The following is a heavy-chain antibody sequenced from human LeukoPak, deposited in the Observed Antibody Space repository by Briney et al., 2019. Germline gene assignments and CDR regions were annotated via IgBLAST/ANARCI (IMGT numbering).Heavy chain of an antibody. CDR1: GFTFDDYA. J-gene: IGHJ4*02. Sequence: GRSLRLSCAASGFTFDDYAMHWVRQAPGKGLEWVSGISWNSGSIGYADSVKGRFTISRDNAKNSLYLQMNSLRAEDTALYYCALTGGGIDYWGQGTLVTVSS. CDR3: ALTGGGIDY. D-gene: IGHD7-27*01. V-gene: IGHV3-9*01. CDR2: ISWNSGSI.